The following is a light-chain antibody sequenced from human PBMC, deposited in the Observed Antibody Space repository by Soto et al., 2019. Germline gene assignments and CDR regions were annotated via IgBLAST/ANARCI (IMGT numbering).Light chain of an antibody. CDR1: STDVGGYNY. V-gene: IGLV2-11*01. Sequence: QSALTQPRSVSGSPGQSVTISCTGTSTDVGGYNYVSWYQHHPGKAPKLLIYDVTKRPSGVPDRFSGSKSGNTASLTISGLQDEDEADYYCCSYAGSYSDVFATGTQLTVL. CDR2: DVT. CDR3: CSYAGSYSDV. J-gene: IGLJ1*01.